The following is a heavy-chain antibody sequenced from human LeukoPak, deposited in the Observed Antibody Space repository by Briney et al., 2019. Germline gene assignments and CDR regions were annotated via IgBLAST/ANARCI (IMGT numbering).Heavy chain of an antibody. J-gene: IGHJ4*02. CDR3: ARGPNSNWSGLDF. V-gene: IGHV3-74*01. CDR2: ISPTGSTT. D-gene: IGHD6-6*01. Sequence: GGSLRLTCIASGFSFSGHWMHWARQLPGKGLVWVSRISPTGSTTSYADSVKGRFTVSRDNAKNTIYLQVNNLRAEDTAVYYCARGPNSNWSGLDFWGQGTLLTVSS. CDR1: GFSFSGHW.